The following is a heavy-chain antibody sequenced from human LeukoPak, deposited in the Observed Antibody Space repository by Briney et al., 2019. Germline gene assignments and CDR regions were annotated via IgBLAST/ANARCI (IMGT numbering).Heavy chain of an antibody. D-gene: IGHD2-21*02. CDR1: GFTFGSYW. J-gene: IGHJ5*02. Sequence: PGGSLRLSCAASGFTFGSYWMHWVRQAPGKGLVWVSRINSDGSSTSYADSVKGRFTISRDNAKNTLYLQMNSLRAEDTAVYYCARGIVVVTAISTRRRGNWFDPWGQGTLVTVSS. V-gene: IGHV3-74*01. CDR3: ARGIVVVTAISTRRRGNWFDP. CDR2: INSDGSST.